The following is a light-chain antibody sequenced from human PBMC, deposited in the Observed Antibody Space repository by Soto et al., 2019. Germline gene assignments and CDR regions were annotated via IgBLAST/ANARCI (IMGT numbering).Light chain of an antibody. CDR3: QQRSNWPPYT. CDR2: DAS. J-gene: IGKJ2*01. CDR1: QSVSSY. Sequence: EIVLTQSPATLSLSPGERATLSCRASQSVSSYLAWYQQKPGQAPRLLNYDASNRATGIPTRFSGSGPGTDFTLTISSLEPEDFAVYYCQQRSNWPPYTFGQGTKLEIK. V-gene: IGKV3-11*01.